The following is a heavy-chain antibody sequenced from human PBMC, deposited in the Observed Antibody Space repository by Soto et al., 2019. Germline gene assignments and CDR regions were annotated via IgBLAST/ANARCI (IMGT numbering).Heavy chain of an antibody. CDR3: TTDWGSGTNYVRAFDV. Sequence: GGSLRLSCAASGFAFTYVCMTWVRQAPGKGLEWVGHIRSNIDGATTAYAAPVKGRFTFSRDESKNTVYLQMNSLITEDTAVYYCTTDWGSGTNYVRAFDVWGQGTMVTGSS. CDR1: GFAFTYVC. D-gene: IGHD3-10*02. V-gene: IGHV3-15*01. J-gene: IGHJ3*01. CDR2: IRSNIDGATT.